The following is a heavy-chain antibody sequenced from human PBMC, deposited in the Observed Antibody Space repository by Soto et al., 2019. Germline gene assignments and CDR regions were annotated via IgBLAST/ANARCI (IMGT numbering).Heavy chain of an antibody. J-gene: IGHJ6*03. D-gene: IGHD2-21*01. V-gene: IGHV1-69*08. Sequence: QVQLVQSGAEVKKPASSVNVSCEASGVTLTSYIFNWQRQAPGQGLEWMVSSIPIQGTADYALKFQDRVKMTADKSTNTAYMELRSLRPDDTAVYYCAKSLVFVDHAYMDVWGKGTTVTVSS. CDR2: SIPIQGTA. CDR1: GVTLTSYI. CDR3: AKSLVFVDHAYMDV.